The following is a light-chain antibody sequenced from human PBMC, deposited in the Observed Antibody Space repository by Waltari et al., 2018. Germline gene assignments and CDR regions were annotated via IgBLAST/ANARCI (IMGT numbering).Light chain of an antibody. CDR2: WAS. J-gene: IGKJ1*01. Sequence: DIVMTQSPDSLAVSLGERATINCKSSQSVLYSSNNKNYLAWYQQKPGLPPKLLIYWASTRESGVPDRFSGGGSGTDFTLTINSLQAEDVAAYYCQQYFSVPQTFGQGTKVEIK. V-gene: IGKV4-1*01. CDR1: QSVLYSSNNKNY. CDR3: QQYFSVPQT.